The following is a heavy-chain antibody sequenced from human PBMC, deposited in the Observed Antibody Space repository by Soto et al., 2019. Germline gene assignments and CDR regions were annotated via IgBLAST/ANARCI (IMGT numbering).Heavy chain of an antibody. V-gene: IGHV4-30-4*01. D-gene: IGHD1-26*01. CDR2: IYHSGST. CDR1: GDSISSVDHY. Sequence: SETLSLTCTVSGDSISSVDHYWSWIRQPPGKGLEWMGYIYHSGSTYYNPSLNSRRTISIDTSTNRFSLNLTSVTAADTAVYFCARLRWETENNWFDPWGQGALVTVSS. CDR3: ARLRWETENNWFDP. J-gene: IGHJ5*02.